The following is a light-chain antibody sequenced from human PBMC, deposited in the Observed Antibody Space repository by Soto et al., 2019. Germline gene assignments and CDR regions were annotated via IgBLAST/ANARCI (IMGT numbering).Light chain of an antibody. CDR1: QSISNY. V-gene: IGKV3-11*01. J-gene: IGKJ5*01. CDR3: QQRNIWPIT. Sequence: EIALTQSPATLSLSPGERATLSCRASQSISNYLAWYQQKPDQTPRLLISDASNRATGIPVRFSGSGSGTDFTLTISSLEPEDFATYYCQQRNIWPITFCQGTRLEIK. CDR2: DAS.